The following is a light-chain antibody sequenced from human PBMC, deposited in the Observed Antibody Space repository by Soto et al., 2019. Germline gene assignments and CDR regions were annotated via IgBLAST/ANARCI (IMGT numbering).Light chain of an antibody. V-gene: IGLV2-14*01. CDR1: SRDIGDYNY. CDR3: SSYSGSNTLYL. Sequence: QSALTQPASVSGSPGQSISIPCTGTSRDIGDYNYVSWYQQHPGEAPKLLIYEVYNRPAGVSDRFSGSKSGNTASLNISGIQTGEEADYYCSSYSGSNTLYLFGTGTKVTV. J-gene: IGLJ1*01. CDR2: EVY.